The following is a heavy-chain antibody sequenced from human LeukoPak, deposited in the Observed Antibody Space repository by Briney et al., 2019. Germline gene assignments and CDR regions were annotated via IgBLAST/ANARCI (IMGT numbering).Heavy chain of an antibody. CDR2: IIPILGIA. J-gene: IGHJ4*02. D-gene: IGHD6-19*01. CDR3: ARDRPGIAVAGTFDY. V-gene: IGHV1-69*04. Sequence: ASVKVSCKASGGTFSSYAISWVRQAPGQGLEWMGRIIPILGIANYAQKFQGRVTITADKSTSTAYMELSSLRYEDTAVYYCARDRPGIAVAGTFDYWGQGTLVTVSS. CDR1: GGTFSSYA.